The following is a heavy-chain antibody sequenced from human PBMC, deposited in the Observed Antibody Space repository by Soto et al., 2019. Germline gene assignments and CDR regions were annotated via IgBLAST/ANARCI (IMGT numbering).Heavy chain of an antibody. Sequence: PSETLSLTCAVDGGSLSGYYWSWIRQSPGKGLEWIGEINHRGSSDYNPSLKSRVTLSIDASMNHVTLELTSVTAADTAVYYCARSATRNSLYGVDVWGPGTAVTVSS. CDR2: INHRGSS. V-gene: IGHV4-34*01. CDR3: ARSATRNSLYGVDV. CDR1: GGSLSGYY. D-gene: IGHD1-7*01. J-gene: IGHJ6*02.